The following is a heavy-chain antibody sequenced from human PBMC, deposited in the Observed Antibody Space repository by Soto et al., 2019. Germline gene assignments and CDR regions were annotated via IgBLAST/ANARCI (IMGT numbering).Heavy chain of an antibody. CDR3: VRGNTGYGNFDS. V-gene: IGHV3-74*01. D-gene: IGHD5-12*01. CDR2: MFTDVSTT. J-gene: IGHJ4*02. Sequence: GVSLTLSFAASGFSFSVFWMHWVRQAPGKGLVWVSRMFTDVSTTYYADSVKGRFTISRDNAKSTLYLQMNSLRDEDTAAYYCVRGNTGYGNFDSWGQGTLVTVSS. CDR1: GFSFSVFW.